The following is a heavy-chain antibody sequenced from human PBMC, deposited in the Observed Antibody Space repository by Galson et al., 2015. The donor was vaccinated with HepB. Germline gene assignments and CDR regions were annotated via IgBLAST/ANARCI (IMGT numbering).Heavy chain of an antibody. Sequence: SLRLSCAASGFTFSNAWMSWVHQAPGKGLEWVGRIKSKTDGGTTDYAAPVKGRFTISRDDSKNTLYLQMNSLKTEDTAVYYCTTKRVAAAVDYWGQGTLVTVSS. CDR2: IKSKTDGGTT. CDR1: GFTFSNAW. J-gene: IGHJ4*02. D-gene: IGHD6-13*01. V-gene: IGHV3-15*01. CDR3: TTKRVAAAVDY.